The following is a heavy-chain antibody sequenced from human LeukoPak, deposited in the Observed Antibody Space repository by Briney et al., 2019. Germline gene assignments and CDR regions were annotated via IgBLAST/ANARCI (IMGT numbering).Heavy chain of an antibody. D-gene: IGHD3-22*01. CDR2: IDQYGGQK. J-gene: IGHJ4*02. CDR3: TTELSYHYYDSSY. Sequence: GGSLRLSCAASGFTFSVYWMTWVRQAPGKGLEWVATIDQYGGQKNYVESVKGRFTISRDDSKNTLYLQMNSLKTEDTAVYCCTTELSYHYYDSSYWGQGTLVTVSS. V-gene: IGHV3-7*05. CDR1: GFTFSVYW.